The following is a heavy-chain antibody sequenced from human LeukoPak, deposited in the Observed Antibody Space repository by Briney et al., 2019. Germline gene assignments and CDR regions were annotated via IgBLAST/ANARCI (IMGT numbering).Heavy chain of an antibody. V-gene: IGHV1-2*02. CDR2: INPNSGGT. CDR1: GYTFTGYY. D-gene: IGHD2-2*01. J-gene: IGHJ6*02. CDR3: ARVFGPAAMRAYYYYGMDV. Sequence: ASVKVSCKASGYTFTGYYMHWVRRAPGQGLEWMGWINPNSGGTNYAQKFQGRVTMTRDTSISTAYMELSRLRSDDTAVYYCARVFGPAAMRAYYYYGMDVWGQGTTVTVSS.